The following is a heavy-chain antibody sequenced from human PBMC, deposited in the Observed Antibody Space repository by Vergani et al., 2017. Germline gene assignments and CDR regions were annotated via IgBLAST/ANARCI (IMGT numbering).Heavy chain of an antibody. Sequence: EVQLVQSGAEVKKPGESLKISCTGAGYSFTSYWIGWVRQMPGKGLEWMGMIYPGGSDTRYSPSFQGQVTISADKSITTAYLQWSSLKASDTAMYYCARHPGDYDFWSPLDYWGQGTLVTVSS. CDR2: IYPGGSDT. V-gene: IGHV5-51*01. CDR1: GYSFTSYW. CDR3: ARHPGDYDFWSPLDY. D-gene: IGHD3-3*01. J-gene: IGHJ4*02.